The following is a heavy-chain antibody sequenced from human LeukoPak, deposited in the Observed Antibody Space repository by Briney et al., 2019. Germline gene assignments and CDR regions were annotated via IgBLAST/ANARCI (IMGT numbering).Heavy chain of an antibody. J-gene: IGHJ5*02. V-gene: IGHV1-8*01. Sequence: VASVNVSCKASGYTFTSYDINWVRQATGQGLEWMGWMNPNSGNTGYAQKFQGRVTMTRNTSISTAYMELSSLRSEDTAVYYCARKKRGIIVATRFNWFDPWGQGTLVTVSS. CDR2: MNPNSGNT. D-gene: IGHD5-12*01. CDR1: GYTFTSYD. CDR3: ARKKRGIIVATRFNWFDP.